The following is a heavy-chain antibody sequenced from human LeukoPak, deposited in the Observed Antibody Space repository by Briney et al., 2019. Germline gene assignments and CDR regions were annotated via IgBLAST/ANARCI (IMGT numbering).Heavy chain of an antibody. D-gene: IGHD1-26*01. J-gene: IGHJ4*02. V-gene: IGHV3-7*01. CDR3: ARAGGSYSLDY. CDR1: GFTFSSYW. Sequence: GGSLRLSCAASGFTFSSYWMSWVRQAPGKGLEWVANIKQDGSEKYYVDSVKGRFTISRDNAKNSLYLQMNSLRAEDTAVYFCARAGGSYSLDYWGQGTLVTVSS. CDR2: IKQDGSEK.